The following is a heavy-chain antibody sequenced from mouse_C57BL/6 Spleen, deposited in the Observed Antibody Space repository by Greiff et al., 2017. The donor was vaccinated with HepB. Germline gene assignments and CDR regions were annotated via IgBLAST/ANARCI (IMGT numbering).Heavy chain of an antibody. V-gene: IGHV1-15*01. D-gene: IGHD4-1*01. CDR3: TRPHWDEDYFDY. CDR1: GYTFTDYE. Sequence: VKLVESGAELVRPGASVTLSCKASGYTFTDYEMHWVKQTPVHGLEWIGAIDPETGGTAYNQKFKGKAILTADKSSSTAYMELRSLTSEDSAVYYCTRPHWDEDYFDYWGQGTTLTVSS. J-gene: IGHJ2*01. CDR2: IDPETGGT.